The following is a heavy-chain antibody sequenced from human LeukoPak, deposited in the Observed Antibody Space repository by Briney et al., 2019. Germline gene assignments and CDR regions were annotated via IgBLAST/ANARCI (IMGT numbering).Heavy chain of an antibody. D-gene: IGHD3-10*01. V-gene: IGHV3-23*01. CDR3: AKGEAMVQGAFDI. J-gene: IGHJ3*02. CDR2: ISGSGGST. CDR1: GFTFSSYA. Sequence: GGSLRLSCAASGFTFSSYAMSWVRQAPGKGLEWVSAISGSGGSTYYADSVKGRFTISSDNSKNTLYLQMNSLRAEDTAVYYCAKGEAMVQGAFDIWGQGTMVTVSS.